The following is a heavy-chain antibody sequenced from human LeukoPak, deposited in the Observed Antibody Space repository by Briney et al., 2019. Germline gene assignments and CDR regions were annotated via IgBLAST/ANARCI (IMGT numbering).Heavy chain of an antibody. CDR1: GYTFTSYD. V-gene: IGHV1-8*01. Sequence: ASVKVSCKASGYTFTSYDINWVRQATGQGLEWMGWMNPNGGNTGYAQKFQGRVTMTRNTSISTAYMELSSLRSEDTAVYYCATVHYDSSGYEYYFDYWGQGTLVTVSS. CDR3: ATVHYDSSGYEYYFDY. J-gene: IGHJ4*02. CDR2: MNPNGGNT. D-gene: IGHD3-22*01.